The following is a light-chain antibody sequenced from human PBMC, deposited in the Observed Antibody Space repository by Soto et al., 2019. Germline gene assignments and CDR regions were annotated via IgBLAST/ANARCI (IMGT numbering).Light chain of an antibody. CDR2: GAY. J-gene: IGKJ5*01. Sequence: DIVLTQSPGTLSLPPGDSATLSCRASQSVSSSYLAWYQQKPGQAPRLLIYGAYTRATGIPARFSGSGSGTEFTLTISSLQSEDFAVYYCQQYNNWPAITCGQGTRLEIK. V-gene: IGKV3D-15*01. CDR3: QQYNNWPAIT. CDR1: QSVSSSY.